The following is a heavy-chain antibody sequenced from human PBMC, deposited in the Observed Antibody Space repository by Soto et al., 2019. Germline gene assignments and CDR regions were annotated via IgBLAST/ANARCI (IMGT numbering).Heavy chain of an antibody. D-gene: IGHD3-16*01. V-gene: IGHV1-3*01. J-gene: IGHJ4*02. CDR2: INAGNGNT. Sequence: ASVKVSCKSSGYTFTSYAMHCVRQAPGQRLEWMGWINAGNGNTKYSQKFQGRVTITRDTSASTAYMELSSLRSEDTAVYYCARDSLRQQRKADYWGQGTLVTVSS. CDR1: GYTFTSYA. CDR3: ARDSLRQQRKADY.